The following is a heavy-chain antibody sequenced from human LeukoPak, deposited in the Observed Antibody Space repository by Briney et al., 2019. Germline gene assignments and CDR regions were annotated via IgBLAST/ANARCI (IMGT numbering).Heavy chain of an antibody. CDR3: ARGGSYVGA. CDR2: IKQDGSAK. Sequence: GGSLRLSCAASGFTFSTYGMSWVRQAPGKGLEWVANIKQDGSAKYYVDSVKGRFTISTDNAKNSLYLQMNSLRAEDTAVYYCARGGSYVGAWGQGTLVTVSS. J-gene: IGHJ5*02. CDR1: GFTFSTYG. V-gene: IGHV3-7*05. D-gene: IGHD4-23*01.